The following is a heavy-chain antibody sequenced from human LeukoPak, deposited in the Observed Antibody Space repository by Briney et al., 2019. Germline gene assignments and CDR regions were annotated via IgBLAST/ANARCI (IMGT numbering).Heavy chain of an antibody. CDR3: ARVEIRGDPRGFFDH. CDR2: IYYSGST. V-gene: IGHV4-59*01. Sequence: SETLSLTCAVSGGSISSYYWSWIRQPPGKGLEWIGYIYYSGSTNYNPSLKSRVTISVDTSKNQFSLKLSSVTAADTAVYYCARVEIRGDPRGFFDHWGQGTLVTVSS. CDR1: GGSISSYY. J-gene: IGHJ5*02. D-gene: IGHD6-25*01.